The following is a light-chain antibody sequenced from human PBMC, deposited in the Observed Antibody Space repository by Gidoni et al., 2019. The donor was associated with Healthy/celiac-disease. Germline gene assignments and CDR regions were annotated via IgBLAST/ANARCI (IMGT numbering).Light chain of an antibody. Sequence: SYELTQPPSVSVSPGQTASITCAGDKLGDKYACCYQQKPGQSPVLVIYQASKRPAGIPERFSGANSGNTATLTISGTQAMDEADYYCQAWDSSTVVFGGGTKRTVL. CDR1: KLGDKY. CDR2: QAS. V-gene: IGLV3-1*01. J-gene: IGLJ2*01. CDR3: QAWDSSTVV.